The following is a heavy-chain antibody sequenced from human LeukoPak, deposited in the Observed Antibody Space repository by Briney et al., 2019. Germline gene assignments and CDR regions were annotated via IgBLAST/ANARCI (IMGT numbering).Heavy chain of an antibody. V-gene: IGHV1-2*02. CDR3: ARDPIAAAVENWFDP. Sequence: ASVKVPCKASGYTFTGYYMHWVRQVPGQRLEWMGWINPNSGGTNYAQKFQGRVTMTRDTSISTAYMELSRLRSDDTALYYCARDPIAAAVENWFDPWGQGTLVTVSS. J-gene: IGHJ5*02. CDR2: INPNSGGT. D-gene: IGHD6-13*01. CDR1: GYTFTGYY.